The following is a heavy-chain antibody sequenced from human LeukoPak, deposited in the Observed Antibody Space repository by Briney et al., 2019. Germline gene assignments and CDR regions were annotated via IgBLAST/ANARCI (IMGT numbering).Heavy chain of an antibody. J-gene: IGHJ4*02. CDR1: GYTFTGYY. V-gene: IGHV1-2*02. CDR2: INPNSSGT. CDR3: ARDVDTTMRGIDY. Sequence: ASVKVSCKASGYTFTGYYMHWVRQAPGQGLEWMGWINPNSSGTNYAQKFQGRVTMTTDTSISTAYIELSRLRSDDTAVYYCARDVDTTMRGIDYWGQGTLVTVSS. D-gene: IGHD5-18*01.